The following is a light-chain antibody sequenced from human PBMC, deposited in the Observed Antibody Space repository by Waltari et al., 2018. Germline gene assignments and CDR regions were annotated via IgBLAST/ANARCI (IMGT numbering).Light chain of an antibody. Sequence: EVVMTQSPVTLSVSPGERATLSCRASQSVSNNLAWYQHKPGQAPRLVMYDASTRASGPPARVSGTGSGREFTLTINSLQSEDVAIYYCQQYSNWPPWTFGQGTTVEIK. V-gene: IGKV3-15*01. J-gene: IGKJ1*01. CDR3: QQYSNWPPWT. CDR1: QSVSNN. CDR2: DAS.